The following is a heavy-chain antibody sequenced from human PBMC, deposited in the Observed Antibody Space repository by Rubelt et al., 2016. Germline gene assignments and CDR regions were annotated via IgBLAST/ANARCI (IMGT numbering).Heavy chain of an antibody. V-gene: IGHV4-34*01. J-gene: IGHJ4*02. CDR1: GGSFSGYY. CDR2: INHSGST. CDR3: ARGHDYGDSVG. D-gene: IGHD4-17*01. Sequence: QVQLQQWGAGLLKPSETLSLTCAVYGGSFSGYYWSWIRQPPGKGLEWIGEINHSGSTNYNPSLKGRVTISVDTPKNRFSLKLSSVTAAETAVYYCARGHDYGDSVGWGQGTLVTVSS.